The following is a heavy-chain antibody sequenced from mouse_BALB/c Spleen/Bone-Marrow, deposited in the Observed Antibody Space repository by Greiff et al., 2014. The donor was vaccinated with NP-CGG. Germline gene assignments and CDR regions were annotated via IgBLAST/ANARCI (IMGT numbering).Heavy chain of an antibody. V-gene: IGHV5-17*02. CDR3: ARSGSSSGYFDY. CDR2: ISSGSSTI. D-gene: IGHD1-1*01. Sequence: EVKLMESGGGLVQPGGSRKLSCAASGFTFSSLGMHWVRQAPEKGLEWVAYISSGSSTIYYADTVMGRFTISRDNPKNTLFLQMTSLRSEDTAMYYCARSGSSSGYFDYWGQGTTLTVSS. J-gene: IGHJ2*01. CDR1: GFTFSSLG.